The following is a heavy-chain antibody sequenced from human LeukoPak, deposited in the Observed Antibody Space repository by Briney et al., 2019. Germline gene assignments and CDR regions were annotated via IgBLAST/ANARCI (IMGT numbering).Heavy chain of an antibody. Sequence: GGSLRLSCAASGFTFSSYEMNWVRQAPGKGLEWVSYISSRDRTTYYADSVTGRFTISRDNAKNSLYLRMNSLRAEDTAVYYCARTSWNDVPYLDYWGQGTLVTVSS. CDR3: ARTSWNDVPYLDY. CDR1: GFTFSSYE. J-gene: IGHJ4*02. CDR2: ISSRDRTT. D-gene: IGHD1-1*01. V-gene: IGHV3-48*03.